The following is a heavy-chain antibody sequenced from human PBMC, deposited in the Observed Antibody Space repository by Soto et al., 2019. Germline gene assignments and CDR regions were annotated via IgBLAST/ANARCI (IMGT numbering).Heavy chain of an antibody. CDR2: IYPSDSDI. Sequence: GESLKISCKTSGYSFTSHWIAWVRQMPGKGLEWMGIIYPSDSDIRYRPSLQGQVTISVDKSISTAYLQWSSLKASDTATYYCARQDYSNYRGGMDVWGQGTTVTVSS. D-gene: IGHD2-2*01. V-gene: IGHV5-51*01. CDR1: GYSFTSHW. J-gene: IGHJ6*02. CDR3: ARQDYSNYRGGMDV.